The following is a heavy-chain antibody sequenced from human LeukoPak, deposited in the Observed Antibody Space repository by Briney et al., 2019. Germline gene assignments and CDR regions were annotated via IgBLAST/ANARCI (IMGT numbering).Heavy chain of an antibody. CDR3: ARGALRITMVRGVPTYWYFDL. J-gene: IGHJ2*01. D-gene: IGHD3-10*01. CDR2: MNPNSGNT. V-gene: IGHV1-8*01. CDR1: GYTFTSYD. Sequence: GASVKVSSKASGYTFTSYDINWVRQATGQGLEWMGWMNPNSGNTGYAQKFQGRVTMTRNTSVSTAYMELSSLRSEDTAVYYCARGALRITMVRGVPTYWYFDLWGRGTLVTVSS.